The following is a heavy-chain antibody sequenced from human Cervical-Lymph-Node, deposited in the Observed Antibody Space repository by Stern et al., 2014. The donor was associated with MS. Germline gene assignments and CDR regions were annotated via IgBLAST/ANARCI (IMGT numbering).Heavy chain of an antibody. V-gene: IGHV1-58*01. Sequence: QMQLVQSGPEVKKPGTSVKVSCKASGFTFTSSAVQWVRQARGQRLEGIGWIAVGSGNTNYAQKFQERVTITRDMSTSTAYMELSSLRSEDTAVYYCAAADIVATTFDYWGQGTLVTVSS. J-gene: IGHJ4*02. CDR3: AAADIVATTFDY. CDR1: GFTFTSSA. CDR2: IAVGSGNT. D-gene: IGHD5-12*01.